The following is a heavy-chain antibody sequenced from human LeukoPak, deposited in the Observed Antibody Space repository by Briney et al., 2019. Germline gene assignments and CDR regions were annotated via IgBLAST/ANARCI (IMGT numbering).Heavy chain of an antibody. V-gene: IGHV1-69*06. CDR1: GGTFSSYA. Sequence: ASVKVSCKASGGTFSSYAISWVRQAPGQGLEWMGGIIPIFGTANYAQKFQGRVTITADKSTSTAYMELSSLRSEDTAVYYGAGGHYDILTGLDYWGQGTLVTVSS. J-gene: IGHJ4*02. D-gene: IGHD3-9*01. CDR2: IIPIFGTA. CDR3: AGGHYDILTGLDY.